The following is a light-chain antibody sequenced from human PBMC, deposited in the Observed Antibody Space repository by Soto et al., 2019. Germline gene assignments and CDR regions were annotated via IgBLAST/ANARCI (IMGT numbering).Light chain of an antibody. J-gene: IGLJ1*01. CDR1: SSDVGGYYY. CDR2: DVT. V-gene: IGLV2-14*01. Sequence: QSALTQPASVSGSPGQSITISCTGTSSDVGGYYYVSWYQQHPVKATNLMIYDVTNRPSGISDRFSGSKSGNTASLTISGLQAEDEGDYSCSSYTSSSTPYVFGTGTKLTVL. CDR3: SSYTSSSTPYV.